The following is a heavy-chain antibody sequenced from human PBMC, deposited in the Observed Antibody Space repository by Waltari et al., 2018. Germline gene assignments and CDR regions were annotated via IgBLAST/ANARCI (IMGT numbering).Heavy chain of an antibody. D-gene: IGHD2-21*01. J-gene: IGHJ6*02. Sequence: QVQLVQSGAEVKKHGASVKISCKTSEYTFTSSYVHWVRQAPGQGLEWMGIINPSGGSTIYAQKFQGRVTMTRDTSTSTVYMELSSLRSEDTAVYYCASDTGALWMDVWGQGTTVTVSS. V-gene: IGHV1-46*01. CDR1: EYTFTSSY. CDR2: INPSGGST. CDR3: ASDTGALWMDV.